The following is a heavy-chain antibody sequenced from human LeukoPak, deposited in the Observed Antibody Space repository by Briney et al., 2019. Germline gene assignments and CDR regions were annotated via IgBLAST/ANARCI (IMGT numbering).Heavy chain of an antibody. CDR3: AKDPTIYYFDY. CDR2: INSDGSST. D-gene: IGHD3-3*01. CDR1: GFTFSIYW. V-gene: IGHV3-74*01. J-gene: IGHJ4*02. Sequence: TGGSLRLSCAASGFTFSIYWMHWDRQAPGKGLVWVSRINSDGSSTSYADSVKGRFTISRDNAKNTLYLQMNSLRAEDTAVYYCAKDPTIYYFDYWGQGTLVTVSS.